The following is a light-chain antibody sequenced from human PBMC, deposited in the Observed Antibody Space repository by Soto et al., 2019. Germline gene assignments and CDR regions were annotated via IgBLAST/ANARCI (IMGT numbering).Light chain of an antibody. J-gene: IGLJ2*01. Sequence: QSALTQPASVSGSPGQSITISCTGTNSDVGGYNYVSWYQQHPGKAPKLMIYEVNNRPSGVSHRFSGSKSGNTASLTISGLQSEDEADYYCNSYTSSSTWVFGGGTQLTVL. CDR3: NSYTSSSTWV. CDR1: NSDVGGYNY. CDR2: EVN. V-gene: IGLV2-14*01.